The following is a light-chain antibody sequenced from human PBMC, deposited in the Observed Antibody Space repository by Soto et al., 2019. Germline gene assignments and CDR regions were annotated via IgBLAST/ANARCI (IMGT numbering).Light chain of an antibody. CDR3: QQYHNWPPFT. CDR1: QSMSNN. CDR2: GAS. V-gene: IGKV3-15*01. Sequence: EMVMTQSPATLSVSPGERATLSCRASQSMSNNLAWYQQKPGQAPRLLIYGASTRYTGIPDRFSGSGSGTEFTLTISSLQSEDFAIYYCQQYHNWPPFTFGQGTRLEIK. J-gene: IGKJ5*01.